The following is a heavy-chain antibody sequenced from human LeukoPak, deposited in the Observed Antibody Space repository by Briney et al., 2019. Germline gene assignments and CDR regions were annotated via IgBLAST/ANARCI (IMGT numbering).Heavy chain of an antibody. CDR1: GYTFTSYA. D-gene: IGHD6-19*01. Sequence: ASVKVSCKASGYTFTSYAKNWVRQAPGQGLEWMGWINTNTGNPTYAQGFTGRFVFSLDTSVSTAYLQISSLKAEDTAVYYCARVSSSGWSLQSYYYGMDVWGQGTTVTVSS. J-gene: IGHJ6*02. CDR2: INTNTGNP. V-gene: IGHV7-4-1*02. CDR3: ARVSSSGWSLQSYYYGMDV.